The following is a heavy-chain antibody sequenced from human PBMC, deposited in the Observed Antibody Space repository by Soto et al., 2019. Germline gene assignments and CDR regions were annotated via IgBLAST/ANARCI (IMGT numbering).Heavy chain of an antibody. CDR1: GFSLSSYW. J-gene: IGHJ4*02. CDR2: MNKDGSES. V-gene: IGHV3-7*01. Sequence: EVQLVEAGGGLVQPGGSLRLSCAASGFSLSSYWMSWVRQAPGKGMEWVDKMNKDGSESDYVGSVKGRFTFTRDNAKNSLYLQMNSLRAEDTAVYYCARLSTSAGRRDLACWGQGTLVTVSS. CDR3: ARLSTSAGRRDLAC.